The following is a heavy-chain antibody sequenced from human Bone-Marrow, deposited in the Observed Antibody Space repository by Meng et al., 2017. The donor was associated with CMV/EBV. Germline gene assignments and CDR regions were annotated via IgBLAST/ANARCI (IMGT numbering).Heavy chain of an antibody. V-gene: IGHV1-69*05. CDR1: GGTFSSYA. CDR3: AKGSTSWLSDAFDI. J-gene: IGHJ3*02. D-gene: IGHD2-2*01. CDR2: IIPIFGTA. Sequence: SVNVSCKASGGTFSSYAISWVRQAPGQGLEWMGGIIPIFGTANYAQKFQGRVTITTDEYTSTAYMELSSLRDEDTVLYSCAKGSTSWLSDAFDIWGQGTMVTVSS.